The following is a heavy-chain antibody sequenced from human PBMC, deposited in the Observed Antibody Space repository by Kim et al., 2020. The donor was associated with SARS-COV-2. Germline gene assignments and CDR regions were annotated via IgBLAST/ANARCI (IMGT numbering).Heavy chain of an antibody. J-gene: IGHJ6*02. CDR1: GYTFTGYY. V-gene: IGHV1-2*02. CDR2: INPNSGGT. D-gene: IGHD1-20*01. Sequence: ASVKVSCKASGYTFTGYYMHWVRQAPGQGLEWMGWINPNSGGTNYAQKFQGRVTMTRDTSISTAYMELSRLRSDDTAVYYCARPGITGTTWFWSAYYYGMDVWGQGTTVTVSS. CDR3: ARPGITGTTWFWSAYYYGMDV.